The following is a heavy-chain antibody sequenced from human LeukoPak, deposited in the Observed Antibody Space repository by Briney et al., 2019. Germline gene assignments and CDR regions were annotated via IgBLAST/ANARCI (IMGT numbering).Heavy chain of an antibody. D-gene: IGHD3-22*01. CDR2: ISSSGSTI. V-gene: IGHV3-48*03. J-gene: IGHJ4*02. CDR1: GFTFSSYE. Sequence: GGSLRLSCAASGFTFSSYEMNWVRQAPGKGLEWVSYISSSGSTIYYADSVKGRFTISRDNAKNSLYLQMNSLRAEDTAVYYCAREQLPYYYDSSGYSGYFDYWGQGTLVTVSS. CDR3: AREQLPYYYDSSGYSGYFDY.